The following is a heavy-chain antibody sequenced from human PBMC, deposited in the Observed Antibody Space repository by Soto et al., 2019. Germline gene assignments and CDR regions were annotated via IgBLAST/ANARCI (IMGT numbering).Heavy chain of an antibody. Sequence: GASVNVSCQASGYTFTSYGISWVRQAPGQGLEWMGWISAYNGNTNYAQQLQGRGTMTTDTSTSTAYMELRSLRSDDTAVYYCARVTGVLRFLEWLLTDFDYWGQGTLVTVSS. V-gene: IGHV1-18*01. CDR1: GYTFTSYG. CDR3: ARVTGVLRFLEWLLTDFDY. J-gene: IGHJ4*02. CDR2: ISAYNGNT. D-gene: IGHD3-3*01.